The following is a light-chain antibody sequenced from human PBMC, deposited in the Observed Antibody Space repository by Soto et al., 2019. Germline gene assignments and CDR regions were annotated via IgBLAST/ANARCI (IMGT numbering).Light chain of an antibody. CDR2: GAS. CDR1: QTISSW. Sequence: DIQMTQSPSTLSGSVGDRVTITCRASQTISSWLAWYQQKPGKAPKLLIYGASTLHSVLPSRFSGSGSGTDYTHPITCLKXEDFXTYYXQQSYRTPTFGQGTRLEIK. V-gene: IGKV1-39*01. J-gene: IGKJ5*01. CDR3: QQSYRTPT.